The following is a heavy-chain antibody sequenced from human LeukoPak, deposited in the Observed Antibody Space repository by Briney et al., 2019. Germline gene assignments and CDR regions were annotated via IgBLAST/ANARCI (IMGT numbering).Heavy chain of an antibody. CDR1: GYIFTSYY. CDR3: AREEMASMTFSLEHAFGI. CDR2: INPSAGST. V-gene: IGHV1-46*01. J-gene: IGHJ3*02. Sequence: ASVKVSCKASGYIFTSYYMHWARQAPGQGLEWMGVINPSAGSTTYAQKFQGRVTMTRDTSTSIVYMELSSLRSEDTAVYYCAREEMASMTFSLEHAFGIWGQGTMVTVSS. D-gene: IGHD5-24*01.